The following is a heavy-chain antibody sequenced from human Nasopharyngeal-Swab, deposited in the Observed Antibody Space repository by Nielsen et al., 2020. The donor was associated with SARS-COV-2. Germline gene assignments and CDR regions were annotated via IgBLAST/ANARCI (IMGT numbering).Heavy chain of an antibody. V-gene: IGHV4-59*08. D-gene: IGHD7-27*01. Sequence: GSLRLSCTVSGGSISSDYWTWIHQPPGKGLEWIGDIYYSGSTNYNPSLKSRVTISVDTSKNQFSLKLTSVTAADTAVYYCARLDWVGKDYGMDVWGQGTTVTVSS. CDR2: IYYSGST. CDR3: ARLDWVGKDYGMDV. CDR1: GGSISSDY. J-gene: IGHJ6*02.